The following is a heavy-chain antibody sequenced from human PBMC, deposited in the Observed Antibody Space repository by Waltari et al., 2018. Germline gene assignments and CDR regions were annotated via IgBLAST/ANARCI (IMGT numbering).Heavy chain of an antibody. D-gene: IGHD3-3*01. CDR2: INAGNGNT. V-gene: IGHV1-3*01. CDR1: GYTFTSYA. Sequence: QVQLVQSGAEVKKPGASVKVSCKASGYTFTSYAMHWVRQAPGQRLEWMGWINAGNGNTKYSQKFQSRVTITRDTSASTAYMELSSLRSEDTAVYYCARDRRNFWSGYYSGGYWGQGTLVTVSS. CDR3: ARDRRNFWSGYYSGGY. J-gene: IGHJ4*02.